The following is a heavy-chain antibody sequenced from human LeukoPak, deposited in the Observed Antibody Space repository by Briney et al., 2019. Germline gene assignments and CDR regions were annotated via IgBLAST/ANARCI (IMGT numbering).Heavy chain of an antibody. V-gene: IGHV1-46*01. CDR2: INPTGGST. CDR3: ARDNSVGDNAWWFDP. D-gene: IGHD3-3*01. CDR1: GYTFTSYY. Sequence: SVTVSCKSSGYTFTSYYMHWLRQPPAQGLEWMGLINPTGGSTGDAQKFQGRVTMTRDMSTSTDYMELSSLRSEDTAIYYCARDNSVGDNAWWFDPWGQGTLVTVSS. J-gene: IGHJ5*02.